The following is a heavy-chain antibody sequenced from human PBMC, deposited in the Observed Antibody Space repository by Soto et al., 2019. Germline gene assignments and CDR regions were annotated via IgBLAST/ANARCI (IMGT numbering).Heavy chain of an antibody. J-gene: IGHJ4*02. V-gene: IGHV4-59*01. Sequence: SETLSLTCSVSGGSISCSHWSWIRQSPGKGLEWLGYVYYTGSTNYSPSLRSRVSISVDTSKNEFSLRLSSVTAADTAVYFCARSVAVPGAHIDYWGQGTQVTVSS. CDR3: ARSVAVPGAHIDY. CDR1: GGSISCSH. D-gene: IGHD6-19*01. CDR2: VYYTGST.